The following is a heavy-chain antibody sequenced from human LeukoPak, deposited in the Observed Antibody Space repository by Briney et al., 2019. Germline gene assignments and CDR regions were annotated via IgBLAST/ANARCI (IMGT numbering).Heavy chain of an antibody. V-gene: IGHV3-15*01. D-gene: IGHD4-17*01. CDR2: IKSKTDGGTT. CDR1: GFTFSNAR. Sequence: GSLRLSCAASGFTFSNARMSWVRQAPGKGLEWVGRIKSKTDGGTTDYAAPVKGRFAISRGDSKNTLYLQMNSLKTEDTAVYYCTTVDYGDFIDYWGQGTLVTVSS. J-gene: IGHJ4*02. CDR3: TTVDYGDFIDY.